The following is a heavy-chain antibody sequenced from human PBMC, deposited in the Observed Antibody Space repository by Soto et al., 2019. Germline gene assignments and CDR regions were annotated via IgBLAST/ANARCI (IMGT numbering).Heavy chain of an antibody. CDR2: MNPNSGNT. V-gene: IGHV1-8*01. CDR1: GYTYTSYD. D-gene: IGHD4-17*01. CDR3: AAWGIHDYGEC. Sequence: SVKVSCKDSGYTYTSYDINWVRQATGQGLEWMGWMNPNSGNTGYAQKFRGRVTMTRNTSISTAYMELSSLRSEDTAVYYCAAWGIHDYGECWGQGTLVTVSS. J-gene: IGHJ4*02.